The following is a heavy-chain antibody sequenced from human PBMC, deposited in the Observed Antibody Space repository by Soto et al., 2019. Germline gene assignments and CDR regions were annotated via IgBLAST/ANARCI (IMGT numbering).Heavy chain of an antibody. CDR3: AREKGYISGPKNFDY. Sequence: SETLSLTCTVSGASISSGDYFWSWIRQSPGKGLQWIGYIYDSGSSYYNPSLKSRVTMSVDTSRNQFSLKLSSVTAADTAVYYCAREKGYISGPKNFDYWGQGTLVTVS. D-gene: IGHD5-12*01. CDR1: GASISSGDYF. V-gene: IGHV4-30-4*01. J-gene: IGHJ4*02. CDR2: IYDSGSS.